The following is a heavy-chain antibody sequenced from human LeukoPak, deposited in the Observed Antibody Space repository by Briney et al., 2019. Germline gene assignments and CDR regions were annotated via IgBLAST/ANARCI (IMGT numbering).Heavy chain of an antibody. J-gene: IGHJ5*02. CDR3: ARVGGYGDYGNWFDP. Sequence: ASVKVSCKASGYTFTGYYMHWVRQATGQGLEWMGWMNPNSGNTGYAQKFQGRVTMTRNTSISTAYMELSSLRSEDTAVYYCARVGGYGDYGNWFDPWGQGTLVTVSS. D-gene: IGHD4-17*01. V-gene: IGHV1-8*02. CDR2: MNPNSGNT. CDR1: GYTFTGYY.